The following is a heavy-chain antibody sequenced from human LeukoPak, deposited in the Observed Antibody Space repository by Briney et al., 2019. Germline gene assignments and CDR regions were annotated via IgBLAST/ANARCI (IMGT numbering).Heavy chain of an antibody. CDR1: GGSISSYY. Sequence: SETLSLTCTVSGGSISSYYWSWIRQPAGKGLEWIGRIYTSGSTNYNPSLKSRVTISVDTSKNQFSLKLSSVTAADTAVYYCARIRSRYCSSTSCYRGWFDPWGQGTLVTVSS. J-gene: IGHJ5*02. V-gene: IGHV4-4*07. D-gene: IGHD2-2*01. CDR2: IYTSGST. CDR3: ARIRSRYCSSTSCYRGWFDP.